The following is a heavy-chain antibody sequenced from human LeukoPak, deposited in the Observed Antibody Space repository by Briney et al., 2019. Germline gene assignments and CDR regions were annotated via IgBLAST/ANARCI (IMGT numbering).Heavy chain of an antibody. CDR2: IYYSGST. J-gene: IGHJ4*02. D-gene: IGHD1-26*01. V-gene: IGHV4-39*07. CDR1: GFTFSSYE. CDR3: ARSSSYGGTFDY. Sequence: PGGSLRLSCAASGFTFSSYEMNWIRQPPGKGLEWIGSIYYSGSTYYNPSLKSRVTISVDTSKNQFSLKLSSVTAADTAVYYCARSSSYGGTFDYWGQGTLVTVSS.